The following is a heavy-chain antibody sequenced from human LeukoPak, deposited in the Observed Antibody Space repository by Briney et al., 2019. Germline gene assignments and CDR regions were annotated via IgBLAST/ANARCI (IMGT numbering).Heavy chain of an antibody. CDR3: AKHLPAAGTKTPGY. V-gene: IGHV3-23*01. D-gene: IGHD6-13*01. Sequence: PGGSLRLSCAASGFTFSSYAMSWVRQAPGKGLEWVSAISGSGGSPYYADSVKGRFTISRDNSKNTLYLQMNSLRAEDTAVYYCAKHLPAAGTKTPGYWGQGTLVTVSS. CDR1: GFTFSSYA. CDR2: ISGSGGSP. J-gene: IGHJ4*02.